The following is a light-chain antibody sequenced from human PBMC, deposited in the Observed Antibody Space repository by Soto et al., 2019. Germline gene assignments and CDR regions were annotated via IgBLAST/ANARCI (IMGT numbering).Light chain of an antibody. V-gene: IGKV3-15*01. CDR3: QQYSNWPRT. CDR1: QSVSRN. CDR2: GAS. J-gene: IGKJ1*01. Sequence: EIVMTQSPSTLAVSPGERVTLSCRASQSVSRNLAWYQQKPGQPPRLLIQGASTRASGIPARYSGSGSGTEFTLTISSLQSEDFVVYFCQQYSNWPRTFGQGTKVDIK.